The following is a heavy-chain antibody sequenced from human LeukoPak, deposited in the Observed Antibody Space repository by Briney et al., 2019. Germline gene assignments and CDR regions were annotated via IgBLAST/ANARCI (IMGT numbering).Heavy chain of an antibody. J-gene: IGHJ4*02. D-gene: IGHD6-13*01. CDR1: GGTFSSYA. Sequence: SVKVSCKASGGTFSSYAISWVRQAPGQGLEWMGRIIPILGIANYAQKFQGRVTITADKSTSTAYMELSSLRPEDTAVYYCARDGGYSSSWYNCWGQGTLVTVSS. CDR2: IIPILGIA. CDR3: ARDGGYSSSWYNC. V-gene: IGHV1-69*04.